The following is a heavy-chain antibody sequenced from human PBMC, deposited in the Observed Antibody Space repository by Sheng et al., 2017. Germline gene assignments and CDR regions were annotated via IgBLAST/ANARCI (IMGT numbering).Heavy chain of an antibody. CDR2: ISGSGSIT. D-gene: IGHD2-2*01. CDR1: GFTFSSYS. Sequence: EVQLVESGGGLVQPGGTLRLSCAASGFTFSSYSMSWVRQAPGKGLEWVSGISGSGSITYYADSVKGRFTISRDNSKNTLFLQMNSLRAEDTAIYYCAKVMVVPADYFVNWGQGTLVTVSS. CDR3: AKVMVVPADYFVN. V-gene: IGHV3-23*04. J-gene: IGHJ4*02.